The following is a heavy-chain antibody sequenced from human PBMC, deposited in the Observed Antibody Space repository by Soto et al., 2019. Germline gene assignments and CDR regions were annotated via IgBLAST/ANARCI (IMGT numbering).Heavy chain of an antibody. Sequence: PGGSLSPSCPASRFTFSSYSTDCDRPPPRNGVEWVTSISSTTNYIYYADTVKGLFSTYRENAKNLEDLQMNSLRAEETAVYYCARDYDTCTPPYSYGMDVWGQGTTVTVSS. V-gene: IGHV3-21*01. CDR2: ISSTTNYI. CDR3: ARDYDTCTPPYSYGMDV. CDR1: RFTFSSYS. D-gene: IGHD3-3*01. J-gene: IGHJ6*02.